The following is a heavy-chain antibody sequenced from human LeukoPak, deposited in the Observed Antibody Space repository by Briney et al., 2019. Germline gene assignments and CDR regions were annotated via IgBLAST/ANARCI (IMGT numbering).Heavy chain of an antibody. CDR2: IYSGGST. D-gene: IGHD6-13*01. CDR3: ARAAAEAGIPFDY. V-gene: IGHV3-53*01. CDR1: GFTVSSNY. Sequence: GGSLRLSCAASGFTVSSNYMSWVRQAPGNGLEWVSVIYSGGSTYYADSVKGRFTISRDNSKNTLYLQMNSLRAEDTAVYYCARAAAEAGIPFDYWGQGTLVTVSS. J-gene: IGHJ4*02.